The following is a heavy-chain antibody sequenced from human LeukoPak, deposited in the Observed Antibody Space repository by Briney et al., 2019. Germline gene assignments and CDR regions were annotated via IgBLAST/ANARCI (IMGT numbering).Heavy chain of an antibody. CDR3: ARGPMRLSVDFFDY. CDR2: ISYDGSAK. V-gene: IGHV3-30*03. D-gene: IGHD2-8*01. J-gene: IGHJ4*02. CDR1: GFTLRSYG. Sequence: PGRSLRLSCAASGFTLRSYGMHWVRQAPGKGLEWVAVISYDGSAKFYAGSVKGRFTISRDTSKNTMYLQMNSLRTEDTAVYYCARGPMRLSVDFFDYWGQGTLVTVSS.